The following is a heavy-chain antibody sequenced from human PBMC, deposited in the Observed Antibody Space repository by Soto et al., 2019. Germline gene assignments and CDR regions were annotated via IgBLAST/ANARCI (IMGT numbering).Heavy chain of an antibody. Sequence: TSETLSLTCTVSGGSISSYYWSWIRQPPGKGLEWIGYIYYSGSTNYNPSLKSRVTISVDTSKNQFSLKLSSVTAADTAVYYCARVRWYVGSGNGMDVWGQGTTVTVS. J-gene: IGHJ6*02. D-gene: IGHD2-15*01. CDR2: IYYSGST. V-gene: IGHV4-59*01. CDR1: GGSISSYY. CDR3: ARVRWYVGSGNGMDV.